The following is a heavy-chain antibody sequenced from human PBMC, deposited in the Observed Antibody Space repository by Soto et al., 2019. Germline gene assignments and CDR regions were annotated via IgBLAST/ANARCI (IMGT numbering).Heavy chain of an antibody. CDR2: ISSNGIGT. CDR1: GFTFSSDA. J-gene: IGHJ6*03. D-gene: IGHD6-6*01. CDR3: ARRARADFYSTDV. V-gene: IGHV3-64*01. Sequence: EVQLVESGGGLAQPGGSLRLSCAASGFTFSSDAMDWVRQAPGKGLEYVSGISSNGIGTYYASSVRGRFTISRDNSRDTVHLQMDRLRPEDMGVYYCARRARADFYSTDVWGKGTTVTVS.